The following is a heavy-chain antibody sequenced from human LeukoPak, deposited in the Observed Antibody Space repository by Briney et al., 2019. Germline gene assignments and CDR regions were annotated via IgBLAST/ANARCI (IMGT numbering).Heavy chain of an antibody. CDR2: IRYDGSNK. CDR1: GFTFSRYG. Sequence: GGSLRLSCAASGFTFSRYGMHWVRQAPGKGLEWVAFIRYDGSNKYYADSVKGRFTISRDNSKNTLYLQMNSLRAEDTAVYYCAKGGYYDSSGYYYYYWGQGTLVTVSS. D-gene: IGHD3-22*01. V-gene: IGHV3-30*02. J-gene: IGHJ4*02. CDR3: AKGGYYDSSGYYYYY.